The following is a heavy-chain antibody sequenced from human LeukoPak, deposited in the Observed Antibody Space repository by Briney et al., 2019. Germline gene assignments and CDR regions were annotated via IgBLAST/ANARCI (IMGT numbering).Heavy chain of an antibody. CDR1: GGSMNTYY. J-gene: IGHJ4*02. CDR3: ARGTFVEETGWGLGH. V-gene: IGHV4-4*07. Sequence: SETLSLTCTVSGGSMNTYYWTWIRQPAGKELEWIGRIYTSGTTTYNPSLKSRVSMSIDMSNNQFSLRLTSVTAADTAVYYCARGTFVEETGWGLGHWGQGALVTVSS. CDR2: IYTSGTT. D-gene: IGHD3-10*01.